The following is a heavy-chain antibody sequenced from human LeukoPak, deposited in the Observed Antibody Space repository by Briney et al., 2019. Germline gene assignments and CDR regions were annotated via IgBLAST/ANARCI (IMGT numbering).Heavy chain of an antibody. Sequence: EASVKVSCKASGGTFSSYAISWVRQAPGQGLEWMGRISPILGIANYAQKFQGRVTITADKSTSTAYMELSSLRSEDTAVYYCAREIVVPAAMVGGYYYGMDVWGQGTTVTVSS. J-gene: IGHJ6*02. CDR2: ISPILGIA. D-gene: IGHD2-2*01. V-gene: IGHV1-69*04. CDR3: AREIVVPAAMVGGYYYGMDV. CDR1: GGTFSSYA.